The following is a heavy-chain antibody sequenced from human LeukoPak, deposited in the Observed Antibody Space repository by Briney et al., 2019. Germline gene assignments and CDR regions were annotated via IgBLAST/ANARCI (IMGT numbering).Heavy chain of an antibody. V-gene: IGHV1-2*06. CDR2: INPNSGGT. Sequence: GASVKVSCKASGYTFTGYYMHWVRQAPGQGLEWMGRINPNSGGTNYAQKFQGRVTMTRDTSISTAYMELSRLRSDDTAVYYCARGASYCTNGVCYKNYYYMDVWGKGTKVTVSS. CDR1: GYTFTGYY. CDR3: ARGASYCTNGVCYKNYYYMDV. J-gene: IGHJ6*03. D-gene: IGHD2-8*01.